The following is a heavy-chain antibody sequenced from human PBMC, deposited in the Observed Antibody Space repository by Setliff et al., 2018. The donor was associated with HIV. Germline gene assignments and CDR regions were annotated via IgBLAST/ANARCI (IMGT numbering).Heavy chain of an antibody. D-gene: IGHD2-21*02. V-gene: IGHV4-34*01. Sequence: PSETLSLTCAVYGGSFSGYYWSWIRQPPGKGLEWIGEINASGSTNNNPSLKSRVAMSVDTSKNQFSLKLSSVTAADTAVYYCARDLRGDSVPATAAKSFDIWGQGTLVTVSS. J-gene: IGHJ3*02. CDR3: ARDLRGDSVPATAAKSFDI. CDR1: GGSFSGYY. CDR2: INASGST.